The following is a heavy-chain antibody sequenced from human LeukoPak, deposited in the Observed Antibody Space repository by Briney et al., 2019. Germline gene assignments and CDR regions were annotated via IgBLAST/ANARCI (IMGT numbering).Heavy chain of an antibody. CDR2: IKSKTDGGTT. V-gene: IGHV3-15*01. J-gene: IGHJ6*04. CDR3: TSMYGSGPPPDV. D-gene: IGHD3-10*01. Sequence: PGGSLRLSCAASGFTFSNAWMSWVRQAPGKGLEWVGRIKSKTDGGTTDYAAPVKGRFTISRDDSKNTLYLQMNSLKTEDTAVYYCTSMYGSGPPPDVWGKGTTVTVSS. CDR1: GFTFSNAW.